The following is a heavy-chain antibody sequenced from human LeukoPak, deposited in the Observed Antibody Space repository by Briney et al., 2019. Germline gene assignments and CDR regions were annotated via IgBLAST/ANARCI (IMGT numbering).Heavy chain of an antibody. V-gene: IGHV4-39*07. J-gene: IGHJ4*02. Sequence: SETLSLTCTVSGGSISSSSYYWGWIRQPPGKGLEWIGSIYYSGSTNYNPSLKSRVTISVDTSKNQFSLKLSSVTAADTAVYYCARGPYYDFWSGYGHWGQGTLVTVSS. CDR2: IYYSGST. CDR1: GGSISSSSYY. D-gene: IGHD3-3*01. CDR3: ARGPYYDFWSGYGH.